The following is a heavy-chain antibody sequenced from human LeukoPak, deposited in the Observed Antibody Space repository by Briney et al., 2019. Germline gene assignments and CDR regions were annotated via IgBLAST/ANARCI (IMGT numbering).Heavy chain of an antibody. CDR3: ARDSVAGTAEY. J-gene: IGHJ4*02. Sequence: ASVKVSCKASGYTFTGYYMHWVRQAPGQXXAWMGCVNTKSRDTXXAXKCXGRVTXTRDTSSSRAYMELSRVRSDDTAVYYCARDSVAGTAEYWGQGTLVTVSS. V-gene: IGHV1-2*02. D-gene: IGHD6-19*01. CDR2: VNTKSRDT. CDR1: GYTFTGYY.